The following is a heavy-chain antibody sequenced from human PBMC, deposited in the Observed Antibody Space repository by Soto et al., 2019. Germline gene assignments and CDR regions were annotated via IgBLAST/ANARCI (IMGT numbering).Heavy chain of an antibody. Sequence: EVQLVESGGGLVKPGGSLRLSCAASGFTFSSYSMNWVRQAPGKGLEWVSSISSSSSYIYYADSVKGRFTISRDNAKNSLYLQMNSLRAEDTAVYNCARAAVAGPKKGYWFDPWGQGTLVTVSS. J-gene: IGHJ5*02. CDR1: GFTFSSYS. CDR3: ARAAVAGPKKGYWFDP. D-gene: IGHD6-19*01. V-gene: IGHV3-21*01. CDR2: ISSSSSYI.